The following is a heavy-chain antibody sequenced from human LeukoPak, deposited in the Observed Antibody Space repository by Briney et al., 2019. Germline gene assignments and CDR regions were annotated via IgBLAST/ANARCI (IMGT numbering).Heavy chain of an antibody. D-gene: IGHD5-18*01. CDR2: IIPIFGTA. CDR1: GYTFTDYY. J-gene: IGHJ6*02. V-gene: IGHV1-69*13. CDR3: ARDLNTAMVTGYYYYGMDV. Sequence: SVKVSCKTSGYTFTDYYIHWVRQAPGQGLEWMGGIIPIFGTANYAQKFQGRVTITADESTSTAYMELSSLRSEDTAVYYCARDLNTAMVTGYYYYGMDVWGQGTTVTVSS.